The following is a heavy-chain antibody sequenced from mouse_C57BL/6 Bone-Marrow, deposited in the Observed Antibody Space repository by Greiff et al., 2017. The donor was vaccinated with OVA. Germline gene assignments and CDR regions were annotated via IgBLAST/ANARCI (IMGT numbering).Heavy chain of an antibody. Sequence: EVQGVESGGGLVQPKGSLKLSCAASGFSFNTYAMNWVRQAPGKGLEWVARIRSKSNNYATYYADSVKDRFTISRDDSESMLYLQMNNLKTEDTAMYYCVRQGGSSPLFAYWGQGTLVTVAA. D-gene: IGHD1-1*01. CDR3: VRQGGSSPLFAY. CDR2: IRSKSNNYAT. J-gene: IGHJ3*01. CDR1: GFSFNTYA. V-gene: IGHV10-1*01.